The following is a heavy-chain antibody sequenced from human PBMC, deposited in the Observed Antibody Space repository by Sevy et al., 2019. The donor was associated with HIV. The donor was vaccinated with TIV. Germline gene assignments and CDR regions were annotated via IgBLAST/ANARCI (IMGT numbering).Heavy chain of an antibody. CDR3: ATRYYYGSGSYSFDY. D-gene: IGHD3-10*01. Sequence: ASVKVSCKVSGYTLTELSMHWVRQAPGKGLEWMGGFDPEDGETIYAQKFQGRVTMTGVTSTDTAYMELSSLRSEDTAVYYCATRYYYGSGSYSFDYWGQGTLVTVSS. CDR2: FDPEDGET. V-gene: IGHV1-24*01. J-gene: IGHJ4*02. CDR1: GYTLTELS.